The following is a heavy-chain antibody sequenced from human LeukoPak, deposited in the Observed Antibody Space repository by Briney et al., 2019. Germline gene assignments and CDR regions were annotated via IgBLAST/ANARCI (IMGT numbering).Heavy chain of an antibody. Sequence: PSETLSLTXTVSGGPISSYYWSWIRQPPGKGLEWIGYIYYSGSTNYNPSLKSRVTISVDTSKNQFSLKLSSVTAADTAVYYCARVRDSGYDSLDYWGQGTLVTVSS. CDR2: IYYSGST. V-gene: IGHV4-59*01. CDR1: GGPISSYY. D-gene: IGHD5-12*01. J-gene: IGHJ4*02. CDR3: ARVRDSGYDSLDY.